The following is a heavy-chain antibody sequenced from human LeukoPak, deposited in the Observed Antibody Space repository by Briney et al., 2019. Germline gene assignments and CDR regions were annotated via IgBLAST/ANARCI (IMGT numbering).Heavy chain of an antibody. V-gene: IGHV4-30-4*01. D-gene: IGHD3-10*01. CDR2: IFYSGST. CDR1: GGSISSSDYY. CDR3: ARQRQRIYSFDY. Sequence: SETLSLTCTVSGGSISSSDYYWSWIRQPPGKGLEWIGYIFYSGSTYYNPSLKSRFTISVDTSENQFSLKLSSVTAADTAVYFCARQRQRIYSFDYWGQGTLVTVSS. J-gene: IGHJ4*02.